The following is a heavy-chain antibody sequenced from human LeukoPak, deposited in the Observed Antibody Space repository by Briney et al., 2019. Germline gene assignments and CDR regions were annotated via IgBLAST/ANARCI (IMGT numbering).Heavy chain of an antibody. CDR3: ARVASIFAGGVAFDI. V-gene: IGHV1-18*01. J-gene: IGHJ3*02. CDR2: ISAYNGNT. CDR1: GYTFTSYG. Sequence: ASVKVSCKASGYTFTSYGISWVRQAPGQGLEWMGWISAYNGNTNYAQKLQGRVTMTTNTSTSTAYMELRSLRSDDTAVYYCARVASIFAGGVAFDIWGQGTMVTVSS. D-gene: IGHD3-3*02.